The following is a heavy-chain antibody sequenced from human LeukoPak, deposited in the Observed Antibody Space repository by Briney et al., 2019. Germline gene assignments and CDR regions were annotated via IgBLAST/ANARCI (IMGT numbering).Heavy chain of an antibody. CDR3: ASSPDYYGSGSYYDY. V-gene: IGHV4-59*08. D-gene: IGHD3-10*01. Sequence: SETLSLTCTVSGGSISSYYWSWIRQPPGKGLEWFGYIYYSGSTNYNPSLKSRVTISLDTSKNQFSLKLSSVTAADTAVYYCASSPDYYGSGSYYDYWGQGTLVTVSS. CDR1: GGSISSYY. J-gene: IGHJ4*02. CDR2: IYYSGST.